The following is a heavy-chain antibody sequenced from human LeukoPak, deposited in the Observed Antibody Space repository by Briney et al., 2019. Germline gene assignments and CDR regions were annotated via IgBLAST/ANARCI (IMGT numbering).Heavy chain of an antibody. V-gene: IGHV1-2*02. Sequence: ASVKVSCKALGYTFTDHYLHWLRQAPGQGLEWMGWIHPGRGDTNYAQKFQGRVSLTRDTSISTAYMELSRLTSDDTAVYYCARDHNWGPDHWGQGTLVSVSS. CDR1: GYTFTDHY. D-gene: IGHD7-27*01. J-gene: IGHJ4*02. CDR2: IHPGRGDT. CDR3: ARDHNWGPDH.